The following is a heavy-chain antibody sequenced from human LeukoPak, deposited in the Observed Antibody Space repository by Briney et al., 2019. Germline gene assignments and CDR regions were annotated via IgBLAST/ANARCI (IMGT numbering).Heavy chain of an antibody. V-gene: IGHV3-48*04. D-gene: IGHD2-21*02. Sequence: GGSLRLSCAASGFTFSDYGMSWVRQTPGKGREWVSYISSSSSTIYYADSVKGRFTISRDNAKNSLYLQMNSLRAEDTAVYYCASSTLAYCGGDCYHDAFDIWGQGTMVTVSS. J-gene: IGHJ3*02. CDR3: ASSTLAYCGGDCYHDAFDI. CDR1: GFTFSDYG. CDR2: ISSSSSTI.